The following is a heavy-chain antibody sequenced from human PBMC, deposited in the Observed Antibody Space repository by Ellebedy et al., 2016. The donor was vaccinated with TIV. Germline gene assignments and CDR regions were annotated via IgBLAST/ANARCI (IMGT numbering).Heavy chain of an antibody. J-gene: IGHJ4*02. Sequence: SLKISCAASGFMFADYAMHWVRQAPGKGLEWVSGISWHSGTIGYADSVKGRFTISRANAKNSLYLQMNSLRAEDTAVYYCANGFEFGAWYDYWGQGTLVTVSS. V-gene: IGHV3-9*01. CDR2: ISWHSGTI. D-gene: IGHD6-19*01. CDR3: ANGFEFGAWYDY. CDR1: GFMFADYA.